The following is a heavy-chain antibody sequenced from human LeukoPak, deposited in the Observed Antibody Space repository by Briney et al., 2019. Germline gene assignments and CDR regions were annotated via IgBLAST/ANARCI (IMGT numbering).Heavy chain of an antibody. V-gene: IGHV4-39*01. CDR1: GGSISSSSYY. CDR3: ARRVVYYDFWAPLGIWFDP. CDR2: IYYSGST. Sequence: SETLSLTCTVTGGSISSSSYYLGWIRQPPGKGLEWIVSIYYSGSTYYNPSLKSRVTISVDTSKNQFSLKLSSVTAADTAVYYCARRVVYYDFWAPLGIWFDPWGQGTLVTVSS. J-gene: IGHJ5*02. D-gene: IGHD3-3*01.